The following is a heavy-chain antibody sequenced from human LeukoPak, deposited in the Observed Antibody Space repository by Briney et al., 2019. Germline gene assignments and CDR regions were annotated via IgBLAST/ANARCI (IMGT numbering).Heavy chain of an antibody. Sequence: PGGSLRLSCTASGFTLSTYWMSWVRQAPGKGLECVASIKQDGSEKEYVDSVKGRFTISRDNAKNSLYLQMISLRAEDTAVYYCARWRGAQSEFEYWGQGTLVTVSS. V-gene: IGHV3-7*01. D-gene: IGHD3-3*01. CDR2: IKQDGSEK. J-gene: IGHJ4*02. CDR3: ARWRGAQSEFEY. CDR1: GFTLSTYW.